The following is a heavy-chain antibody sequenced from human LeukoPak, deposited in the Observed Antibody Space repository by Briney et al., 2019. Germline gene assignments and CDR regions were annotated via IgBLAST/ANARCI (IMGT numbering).Heavy chain of an antibody. J-gene: IGHJ6*02. Sequence: GGSLRLSCAASGFTFDDYAMHWVRQAPGKGLEWVSGISWNSGSIGYADSVKGRFTISRDNAKNSLYLQMDSLRAEDTALYYCAKDRAAARYYYYGMDVWGRGTTVTVSS. CDR1: GFTFDDYA. D-gene: IGHD6-13*01. CDR2: ISWNSGSI. CDR3: AKDRAAARYYYYGMDV. V-gene: IGHV3-9*01.